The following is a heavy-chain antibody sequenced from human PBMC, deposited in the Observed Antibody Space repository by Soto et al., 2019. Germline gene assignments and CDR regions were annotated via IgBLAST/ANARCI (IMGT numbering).Heavy chain of an antibody. CDR2: ISAYSGST. CDR1: GYTFTTKG. V-gene: IGHV1-18*01. D-gene: IGHD1-1*01. J-gene: IGHJ4*02. Sequence: QVQLVQSGAEVKKPGASVKVSCKASGYTFTTKGFSWVRQAPGQGLEWMGWISAYSGSTTYAQELRGRVTLTTDTSTDTAYMELRSLSSDDTAVYYCVRTFRNNWSAAYFDYWGQGTLVMVAS. CDR3: VRTFRNNWSAAYFDY.